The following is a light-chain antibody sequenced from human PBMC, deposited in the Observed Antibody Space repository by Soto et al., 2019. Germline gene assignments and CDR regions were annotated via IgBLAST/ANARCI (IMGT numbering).Light chain of an antibody. Sequence: IVLTHSPGALSLSPGERATLSCRASLTVSDNYLAWYQQTPGQAPRLVIYGASSRATGIPDRFSASGSGTDFTLTISRLEPEDFAVYYCQQYSTSPLTFGQGTKVDIK. CDR3: QQYSTSPLT. V-gene: IGKV3-20*01. CDR1: LTVSDNY. CDR2: GAS. J-gene: IGKJ1*01.